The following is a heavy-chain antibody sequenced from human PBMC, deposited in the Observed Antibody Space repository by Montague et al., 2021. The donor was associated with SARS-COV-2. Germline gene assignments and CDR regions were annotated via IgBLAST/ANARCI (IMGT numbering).Heavy chain of an antibody. V-gene: IGHV3-30*04. Sequence: SLRLSCAAPGFTFSSYAMHWVRQAPGKGLEWVAVISYDGSNKYYADSVKGRFTISRDNSKNTLYLQMNSLRAEDTAVYYCARPHSGSYFSAFDIWGQGTMVTVSS. J-gene: IGHJ3*02. CDR1: GFTFSSYA. D-gene: IGHD1-26*01. CDR2: ISYDGSNK. CDR3: ARPHSGSYFSAFDI.